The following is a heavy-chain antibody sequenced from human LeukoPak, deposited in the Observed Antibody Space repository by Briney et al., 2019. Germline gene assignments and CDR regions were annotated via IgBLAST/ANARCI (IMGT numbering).Heavy chain of an antibody. V-gene: IGHV4-4*07. D-gene: IGHD3-10*01. CDR1: GGSISSYY. CDR3: ARGHTRITMIRGSRSAYYFDY. Sequence: PSETLSLTCTVSGGSISSYYWSWIRQPAGKGLEWIGRIETSGNTNYKPSLKSRVTISIDTSKNQFSLKLSSVTAADTAVYYCARGHTRITMIRGSRSAYYFDYWGQGTLVTVSS. J-gene: IGHJ4*02. CDR2: IETSGNT.